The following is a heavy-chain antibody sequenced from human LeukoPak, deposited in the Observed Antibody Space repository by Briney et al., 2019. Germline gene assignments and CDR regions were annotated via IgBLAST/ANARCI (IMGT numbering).Heavy chain of an antibody. V-gene: IGHV1-2*02. CDR1: GYTFTGYY. CDR2: INPNSGGT. D-gene: IGHD6-19*01. J-gene: IGHJ4*02. Sequence: ASVKVSCKASGYTFTGYYMHWVRQAPGQGLEWMGWINPNSGGTNHAQKFQGRVTMTRDTSINTIYMELSSLRSEDTAVYYCARSLRDWYKDYWGQGTLVTVSS. CDR3: ARSLRDWYKDY.